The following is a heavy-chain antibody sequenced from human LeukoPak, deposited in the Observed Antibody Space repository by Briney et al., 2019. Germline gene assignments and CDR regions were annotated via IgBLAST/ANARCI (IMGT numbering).Heavy chain of an antibody. CDR3: ARDNIGSTSSPGD. J-gene: IGHJ4*02. CDR1: GFAISDYS. V-gene: IGHV3-30*03. Sequence: GGSLRLPCAASGFAISDYSMNWVRQVPGKGLEWVAVISYDGSNKYYADSVKGRFTISRDNSKNTLYLQMNSLRAEDTAVYYCARDNIGSTSSPGDWGQGTLVTVSS. CDR2: ISYDGSNK. D-gene: IGHD2-2*01.